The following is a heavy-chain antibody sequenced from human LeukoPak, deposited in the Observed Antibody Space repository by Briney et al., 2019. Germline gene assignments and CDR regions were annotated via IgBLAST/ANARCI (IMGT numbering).Heavy chain of an antibody. V-gene: IGHV3-48*04. D-gene: IGHD3-22*01. Sequence: GGSLRLSCAASGFTFSSYSMNWVRQAPGKGLEWVSYISSSSSTIYYADSVKGRFTISRDNAKNSLYLQMNSLRAEDTAVYYCARDPPTESGYYYVSPDYWGQGTLVTVSS. J-gene: IGHJ4*02. CDR2: ISSSSSTI. CDR1: GFTFSSYS. CDR3: ARDPPTESGYYYVSPDY.